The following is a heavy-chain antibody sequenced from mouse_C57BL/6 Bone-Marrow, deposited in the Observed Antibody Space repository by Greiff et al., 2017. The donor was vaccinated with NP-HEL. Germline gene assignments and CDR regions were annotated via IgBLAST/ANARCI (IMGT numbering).Heavy chain of an antibody. V-gene: IGHV1-69*01. CDR3: ARGAGIYYYGSSYWYFDV. J-gene: IGHJ1*03. Sequence: QVQLQQPGAELVMPGASVKLSCKASGYTFTSYWMHWVKQRPGQGLEWIGEIDPSDSYTNYNQKFKGKSTLTVDKSSSTAYMQLSSLTSEDSAVYYCARGAGIYYYGSSYWYFDVWGTGTTVTVSS. CDR2: IDPSDSYT. D-gene: IGHD1-1*01. CDR1: GYTFTSYW.